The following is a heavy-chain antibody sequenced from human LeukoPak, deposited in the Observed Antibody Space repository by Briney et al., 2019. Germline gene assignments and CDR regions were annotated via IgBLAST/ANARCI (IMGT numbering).Heavy chain of an antibody. D-gene: IGHD6-25*01. J-gene: IGHJ4*02. CDR3: ARDRDVAATLSYDFDY. CDR2: ISYDGSNK. CDR1: GFTFSSYA. V-gene: IGHV3-30*01. Sequence: PGGSLRLSCEASGFTFSSYAMHWVRQAPGKGLEWLAIISYDGSNKYYADSVEGRFTISRDNSMKKLYLHMNSLRGEDTAVYYCARDRDVAATLSYDFDYWGQGTLVTVSS.